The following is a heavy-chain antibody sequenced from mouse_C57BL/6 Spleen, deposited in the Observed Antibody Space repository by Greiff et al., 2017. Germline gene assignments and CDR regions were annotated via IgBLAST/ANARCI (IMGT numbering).Heavy chain of an antibody. V-gene: IGHV1-52*01. CDR3: ARAASRELSDMDY. J-gene: IGHJ4*01. CDR2: IDPSDSET. D-gene: IGHD3-2*02. CDR1: GYTFTSYW. Sequence: VQLQQPGAELVRPGSSVKLSCKASGYTFTSYWMHWVKQRPIQGLEWIGNIDPSDSETHSNQKFKDKATLTVDKSSSTAYMQLSSLTSEDSAVYDRARAASRELSDMDYWGQGTSVTVSS.